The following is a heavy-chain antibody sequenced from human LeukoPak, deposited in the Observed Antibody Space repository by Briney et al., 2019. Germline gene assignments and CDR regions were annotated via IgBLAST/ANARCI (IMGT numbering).Heavy chain of an antibody. CDR3: AKGGAYGSGSYCDY. CDR2: ISGGGSDT. Sequence: GGSLRLSCAVSGFTFSGHGMHWVRQVPGKGLEWVASISGGGSDTYNEDAGKGRFTTSRDNYKSTLSLQMNSLRAEDTAVYYCAKGGAYGSGSYCDYWGQGTLVTVSS. CDR1: GFTFSGHG. V-gene: IGHV3-23*02. J-gene: IGHJ4*02. D-gene: IGHD3-10*01.